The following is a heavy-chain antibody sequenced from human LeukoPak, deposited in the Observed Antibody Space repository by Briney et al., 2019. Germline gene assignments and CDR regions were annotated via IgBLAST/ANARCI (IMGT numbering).Heavy chain of an antibody. Sequence: PGGSLRLSCAASGFTFNSYAMSWVRQAPGKVLEWVSSISGSGDNTFYADSVKGRFTISRDNSKSTLYLQINSLRAEDTAVYYCAKDPFHWGTIYFDYWGQGTLVTVSS. CDR2: ISGSGDNT. J-gene: IGHJ4*02. D-gene: IGHD7-27*01. CDR1: GFTFNSYA. V-gene: IGHV3-23*01. CDR3: AKDPFHWGTIYFDY.